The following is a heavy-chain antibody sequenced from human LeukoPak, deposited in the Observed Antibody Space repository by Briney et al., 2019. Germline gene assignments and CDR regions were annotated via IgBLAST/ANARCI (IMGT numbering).Heavy chain of an antibody. CDR1: RLTFSYYA. CDR2: ISGVADNT. D-gene: IGHD4-17*01. V-gene: IGHV3-23*01. J-gene: IGHJ4*02. CDR3: AKILSRYGDLSPHDY. Sequence: PGGSLRLSCAASRLTFSYYAISWVRQAPWKGLEWLSGISGVADNTYYADSAKGRFTISRDNSKNTLYLQMNSLRDEDTAVYYCAKILSRYGDLSPHDYWGQGTLVTV.